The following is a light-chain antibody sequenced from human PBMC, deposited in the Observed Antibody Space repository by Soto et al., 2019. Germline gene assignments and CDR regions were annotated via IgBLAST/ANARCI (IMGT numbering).Light chain of an antibody. Sequence: EIVLTQSPGTLSLSPGERATLSCRASQSVSNNYLAWYQQKPGQAPRLLIYGASNRATGIPDRFSGSGSGTDFTLTISSLEPEDFAVYYCQQRSNWPPITFGQGTRLE. CDR3: QQRSNWPPIT. V-gene: IGKV3D-20*02. CDR2: GAS. J-gene: IGKJ5*01. CDR1: QSVSNNY.